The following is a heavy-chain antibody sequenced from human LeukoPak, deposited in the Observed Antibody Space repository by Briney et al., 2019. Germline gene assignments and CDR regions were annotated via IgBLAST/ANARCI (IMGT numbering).Heavy chain of an antibody. CDR3: ARGGEWELLMGGFDY. J-gene: IGHJ4*02. D-gene: IGHD1-26*01. CDR2: IYTSGST. CDR1: GGSISSYY. Sequence: SETLSLTCTVSGGSISSYYWSWIRQPPGKGLEWIGRIYTSGSTNYNPSLKSRVTMSVDTSKNQFSLKLSSVTAADTAVYYCARGGEWELLMGGFDYWGQGTLVTVSS. V-gene: IGHV4-4*07.